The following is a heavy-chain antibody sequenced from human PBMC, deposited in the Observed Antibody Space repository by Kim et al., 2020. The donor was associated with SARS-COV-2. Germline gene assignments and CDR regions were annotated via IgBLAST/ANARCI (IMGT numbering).Heavy chain of an antibody. CDR1: GGSFSGYY. Sequence: SETLSLTCAVYGGSFSGYYWSWIRQPPGKGLEWIGEINHSGSTNYNPSLKSRVTISVDTSKNQFSLKPSSVAAADTAVYYCAREAAMDVWGKGTTVTVSS. J-gene: IGHJ6*03. CDR2: INHSGST. CDR3: AREAAMDV. V-gene: IGHV4-34*01.